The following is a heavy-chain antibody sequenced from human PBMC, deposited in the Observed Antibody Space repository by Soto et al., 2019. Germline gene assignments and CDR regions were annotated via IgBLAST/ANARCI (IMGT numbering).Heavy chain of an antibody. Sequence: QVQLVQSGTEVKKPGASVKVSCKASGYIMTTYGVSWVRQAPGQGLEWVGWISAYNDHTNYAQKFQGRVTMTTDTSTSTAYMELRSLRSDDTAVYYCARGTYFDYWGQGTPVTVSS. J-gene: IGHJ4*02. D-gene: IGHD1-1*01. V-gene: IGHV1-18*01. CDR1: GYIMTTYG. CDR3: ARGTYFDY. CDR2: ISAYNDHT.